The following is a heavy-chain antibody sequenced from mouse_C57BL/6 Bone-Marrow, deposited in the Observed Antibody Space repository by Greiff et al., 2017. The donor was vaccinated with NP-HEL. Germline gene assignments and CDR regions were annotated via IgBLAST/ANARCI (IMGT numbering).Heavy chain of an antibody. Sequence: QVQLQQPGAELVKPGASVKLSCKASGYTFTSYWMQWVKQRPGQGLEWIGEIDPSDSYTNYNQKFKGKATLTVDTSSSTAYMQLSSLTSEDSAVYYCAREGDNWDWYFDVWGTGTAVTGSS. V-gene: IGHV1-50*01. CDR3: AREGDNWDWYFDV. D-gene: IGHD4-1*01. J-gene: IGHJ1*03. CDR1: GYTFTSYW. CDR2: IDPSDSYT.